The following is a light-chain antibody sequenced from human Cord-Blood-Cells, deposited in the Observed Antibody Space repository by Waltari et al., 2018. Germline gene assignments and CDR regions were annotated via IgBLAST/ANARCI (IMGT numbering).Light chain of an antibody. V-gene: IGKV3-20*01. J-gene: IGKJ2*01. CDR2: GAS. Sequence: EIALTQSPGTLSLSPGERATLSGRASQSVSRSYLAWYQQKPGQAPRILIYGASSRATGIPDRFSGSGSGTDFTLTISRLGPEDFAVYYCQQYGSSPYTFGQGTKLEIK. CDR1: QSVSRSY. CDR3: QQYGSSPYT.